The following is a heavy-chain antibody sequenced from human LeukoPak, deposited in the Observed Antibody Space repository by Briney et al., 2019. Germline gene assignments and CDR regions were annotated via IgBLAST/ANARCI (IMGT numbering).Heavy chain of an antibody. Sequence: GGSLRLSCAASGFTFSSYAMSWVRQAPGKGLEWVSVIYSGGSTYYADSVKGRFTISRDNSKNTLYLQMNSLRAEDTAVYYCARGGSYPFDYWGQGTLVTVSS. V-gene: IGHV3-66*02. CDR1: GFTFSSYA. CDR3: ARGGSYPFDY. D-gene: IGHD1-26*01. J-gene: IGHJ4*02. CDR2: IYSGGST.